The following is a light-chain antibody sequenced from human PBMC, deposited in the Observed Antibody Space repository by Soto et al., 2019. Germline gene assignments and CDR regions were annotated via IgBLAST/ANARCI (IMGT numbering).Light chain of an antibody. CDR3: SSYTSGSTPYV. J-gene: IGLJ1*01. CDR2: DVS. V-gene: IGLV2-14*02. CDR1: SNDIGSYNL. Sequence: QSVLTQPASVSGSPGQSITISCTGTSNDIGSYNLVSWYQQHPGKAPKLLIYDVSNRPSGASNRFSGSKSGNTASLTISGLQADDEADYYCSSYTSGSTPYVFGTGTKVTVL.